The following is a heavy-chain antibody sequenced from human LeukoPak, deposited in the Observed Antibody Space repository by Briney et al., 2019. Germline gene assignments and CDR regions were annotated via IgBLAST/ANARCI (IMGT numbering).Heavy chain of an antibody. Sequence: QTLSLTCAISGDSVSNNSAIWIWIRQSPSRGLQWLGRTYYRSKWYNDYAASVKSRITLNVDTSKNQFSLQLNSVTPEDTAVYYCARSSNLHYFDYWGQGTQVTVSS. CDR1: GDSVSNNSAI. V-gene: IGHV6-1*01. CDR3: ARSSNLHYFDY. J-gene: IGHJ4*02. CDR2: TYYRSKWYN.